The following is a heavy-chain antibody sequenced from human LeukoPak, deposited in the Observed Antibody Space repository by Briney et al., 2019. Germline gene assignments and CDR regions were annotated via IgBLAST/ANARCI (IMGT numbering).Heavy chain of an antibody. V-gene: IGHV1-69*05. J-gene: IGHJ4*02. Sequence: ASVKVSCKASGGTFSSYAISWVRQAPGQGREWMGGIIPIFGTANYAQKFQGRVTITTDESTSTAYMELSSLRSEDTAVYYCARGGIAAAGTALDYWGQGPLVTVSS. CDR1: GGTFSSYA. D-gene: IGHD6-13*01. CDR3: ARGGIAAAGTALDY. CDR2: IIPIFGTA.